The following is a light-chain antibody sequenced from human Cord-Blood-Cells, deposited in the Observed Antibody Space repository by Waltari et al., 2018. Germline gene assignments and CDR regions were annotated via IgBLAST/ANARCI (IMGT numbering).Light chain of an antibody. CDR1: SSDVGSYNL. CDR2: EVS. J-gene: IGLJ2*01. Sequence: QSALTQPASVSGSPGQSITISFTGTSSDVGSYNLVSWYQQHPGKAPKLMIYEVSQRPSGVSNRFSGSKTGTTTSLTISGLQAEDEADYYCCSYAGSSTHVVFGGGTKLTVL. V-gene: IGLV2-23*02. CDR3: CSYAGSSTHVV.